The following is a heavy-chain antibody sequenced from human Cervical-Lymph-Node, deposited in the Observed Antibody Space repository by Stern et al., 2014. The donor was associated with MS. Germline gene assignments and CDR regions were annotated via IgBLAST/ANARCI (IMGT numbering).Heavy chain of an antibody. CDR1: GYYFSNYW. V-gene: IGHV5-51*01. CDR2: IYPGDSDT. J-gene: IGHJ4*02. D-gene: IGHD4-23*01. CDR3: ARHRVGGNGRYFDY. Sequence: EVHLVESGAEVKKPGESLKISCQGSGYYFSNYWIGWVRQMPGTGLEGMGLIYPGDSDTRYSPSFQGQVTISVDKSISIAYLQWSSLKASDTAIYYCARHRVGGNGRYFDYWGQGTLVTVSS.